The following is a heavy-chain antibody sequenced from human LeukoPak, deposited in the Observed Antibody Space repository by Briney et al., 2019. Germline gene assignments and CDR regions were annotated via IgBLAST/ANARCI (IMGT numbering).Heavy chain of an antibody. CDR1: GYTFTNYG. V-gene: IGHV1-46*01. D-gene: IGHD6-19*01. J-gene: IGHJ4*02. CDR2: INPSGGST. Sequence: GASVKVSCKASGYTFTNYGISWVRGAPGQGLEWMGIINPSGGSTNYAQKFQGRVTMTRDTSTSTVYMELSSLRSDDTAVYYCARFAVHRRIAVPGQFGLDYWGQGTLVTVSS. CDR3: ARFAVHRRIAVPGQFGLDY.